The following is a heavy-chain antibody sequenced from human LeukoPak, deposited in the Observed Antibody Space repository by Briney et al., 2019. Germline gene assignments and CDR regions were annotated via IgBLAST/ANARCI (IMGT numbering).Heavy chain of an antibody. CDR1: GGSISSYY. CDR2: IYTSGST. J-gene: IGHJ6*03. D-gene: IGHD2-2*01. CDR3: AREVVPARDYYYYYMDV. V-gene: IGHV4-4*07. Sequence: SEILSLTCTVSGGSISSYYWSWIRQPAGKGLEWIGRIYTSGSTNYNPSLKSRVTMSVDTSKNQFSLKLSSVTAADTAVYYCAREVVPARDYYYYYMDVWGQGTLVTVSS.